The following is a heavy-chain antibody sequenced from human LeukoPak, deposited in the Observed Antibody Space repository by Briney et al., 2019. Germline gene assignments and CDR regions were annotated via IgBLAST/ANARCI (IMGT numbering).Heavy chain of an antibody. V-gene: IGHV1-46*01. CDR3: ARVVTPRYCSTPSCYWKGWFDP. CDR2: INPSGGST. CDR1: GYTFTSYY. Sequence: VASVKVSCKASGYTFTSYYMHWVRQAPGQGLEWMGIINPSGGSTSYAQKFQGRVTITADESTGTAYMELSSLRSEDTAVYYCARVVTPRYCSTPSCYWKGWFDPWGQGTLVTVSS. D-gene: IGHD2-2*01. J-gene: IGHJ5*02.